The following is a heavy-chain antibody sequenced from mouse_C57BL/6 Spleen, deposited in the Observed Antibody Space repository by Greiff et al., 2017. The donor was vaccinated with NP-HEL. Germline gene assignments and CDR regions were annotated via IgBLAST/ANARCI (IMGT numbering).Heavy chain of an antibody. J-gene: IGHJ4*01. CDR2: INPSNGGT. Sequence: QVQLQQPGTELVKPGASVKLSCKASGYTFTSYWMHWVKQRPGQGLEWIGNINPSNGGTNYNEKFKSKATLTVDKSSSTAYMQLSSLTSEDSAVYYCAREGYYGSSYPYYYAMDYWGQGTSVTVSS. CDR3: AREGYYGSSYPYYYAMDY. V-gene: IGHV1-53*01. CDR1: GYTFTSYW. D-gene: IGHD1-1*01.